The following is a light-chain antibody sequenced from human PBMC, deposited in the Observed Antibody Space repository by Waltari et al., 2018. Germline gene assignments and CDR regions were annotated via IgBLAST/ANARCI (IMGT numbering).Light chain of an antibody. CDR3: SSYAGSYTVV. CDR2: DVT. J-gene: IGLJ2*01. Sequence: QSALTQPRSVSGSPGQSVTISCTGTSSDVGGYNYVSWYQQHPGKAPKLMIYDVTKRPSGVPDRCSGSKSGNTASLTISGLQAEDEADYYCSSYAGSYTVVFGGGTKLTVL. V-gene: IGLV2-11*01. CDR1: SSDVGGYNY.